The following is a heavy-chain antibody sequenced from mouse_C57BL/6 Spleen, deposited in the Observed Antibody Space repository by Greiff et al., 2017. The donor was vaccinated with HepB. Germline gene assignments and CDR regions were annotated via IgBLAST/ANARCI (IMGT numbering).Heavy chain of an antibody. Sequence: VQLQQSGAELARPGASVKLSCKASGYTFTSYGISWVKQRTGQGLEWIGEIYPRSGNTYYNEKLKGKATLTADKSYSTAYMELRDLTSEDSAVYFFASPYNNGTWFAYWGQGTLVTVSA. CDR2: IYPRSGNT. V-gene: IGHV1-81*01. D-gene: IGHD1-3*01. CDR1: GYTFTSYG. CDR3: ASPYNNGTWFAY. J-gene: IGHJ3*01.